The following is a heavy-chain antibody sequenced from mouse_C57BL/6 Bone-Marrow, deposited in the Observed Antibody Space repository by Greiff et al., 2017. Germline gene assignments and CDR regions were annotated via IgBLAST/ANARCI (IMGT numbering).Heavy chain of an antibody. CDR1: GYTFTSYG. V-gene: IGHV1-81*01. CDR3: ARWDYSNPYYAMDY. CDR2: IYPRSGNT. Sequence: VQLQESGAELARPGASVKLSCKASGYTFTSYGISWVKQRTGQGLEWIGEIYPRSGNTYYNEKFKGKATLTADKSSSTAYMELRSLTSEDSAVYFCARWDYSNPYYAMDYWGQGTSVTVSS. J-gene: IGHJ4*01. D-gene: IGHD2-5*01.